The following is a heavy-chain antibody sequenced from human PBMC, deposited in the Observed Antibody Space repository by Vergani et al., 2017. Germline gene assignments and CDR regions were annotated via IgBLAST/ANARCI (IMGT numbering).Heavy chain of an antibody. CDR3: ARDLLTFSIYGSGGPMYGMDV. J-gene: IGHJ6*02. CDR1: GGSFSGYY. Sequence: QVQLQQWGAGLLKPSETLSLTCAVYGGSFSGYYWSWIRQPPGKGLEWIGEINHSGSTNYNPSLKSRVTISVDTSNNQFSLKLSSVTAADTAVYYCARDLLTFSIYGSGGPMYGMDVWGQGTTVTVSS. D-gene: IGHD3-10*01. CDR2: INHSGST. V-gene: IGHV4-34*01.